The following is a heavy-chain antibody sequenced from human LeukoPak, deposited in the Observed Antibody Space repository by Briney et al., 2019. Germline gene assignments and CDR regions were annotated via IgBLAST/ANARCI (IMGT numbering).Heavy chain of an antibody. D-gene: IGHD5-24*01. CDR1: GFTFSSYS. CDR3: ARGRDGYNIDY. V-gene: IGHV3-21*01. CDR2: ISTSSSYI. J-gene: IGHJ4*02. Sequence: GGSLRLSCAASGFTFSSYSMNWVRQAPGKGLEWVSSISTSSSYIYYAGSVKGRFTISRDNAKNSPYLQMNSLRAEDTAVYYCARGRDGYNIDYWGQGTLVTVSS.